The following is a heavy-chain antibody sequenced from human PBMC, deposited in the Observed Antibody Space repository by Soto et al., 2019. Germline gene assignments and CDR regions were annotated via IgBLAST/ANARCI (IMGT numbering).Heavy chain of an antibody. CDR2: ISTHNGNT. J-gene: IGHJ4*02. CDR1: GYTFTSYG. Sequence: QVQLVQSGAEVKKPGASVKVSCKASGYTFTSYGFSWVRQAPGQGLEWMGWISTHNGNTNYAQKLQGRVTMTTEISTRTAYMELRSPRSDDTAVYYCAREDFWSGYYTGGIDYWGQGTLVTVSS. CDR3: AREDFWSGYYTGGIDY. V-gene: IGHV1-18*01. D-gene: IGHD3-3*01.